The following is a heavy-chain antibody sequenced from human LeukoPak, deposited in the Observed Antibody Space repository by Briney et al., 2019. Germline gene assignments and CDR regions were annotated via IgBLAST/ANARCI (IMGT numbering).Heavy chain of an antibody. CDR3: VKLQSSSWYGLGLMVV. CDR1: GFTFSSYA. D-gene: IGHD6-13*01. J-gene: IGHJ6*03. V-gene: IGHV3-30*02. Sequence: PGGSLRLSCAASGFTFSSYAMHWVRQAPGKGLEWVAFIRYDGSNKYYADSVKGRFTISRDNSKNTLYLQMNSLRAEDTAVYYCVKLQSSSWYGLGLMVVWGKGTTVTISS. CDR2: IRYDGSNK.